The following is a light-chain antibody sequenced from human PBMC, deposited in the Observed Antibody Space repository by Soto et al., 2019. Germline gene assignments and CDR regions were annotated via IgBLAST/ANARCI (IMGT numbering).Light chain of an antibody. J-gene: IGKJ4*01. CDR1: QGIRND. CDR2: AAS. Sequence: AIQMTQSPSSLSASVGDRVTITCRASQGIRNDLGWYQQKPGKAPNLLIYAASYLQSGVPSRFSGSGSGTDFTLTISSLQPEDFATYYCLQDYNYLLTFGGGTKVEIK. V-gene: IGKV1-6*01. CDR3: LQDYNYLLT.